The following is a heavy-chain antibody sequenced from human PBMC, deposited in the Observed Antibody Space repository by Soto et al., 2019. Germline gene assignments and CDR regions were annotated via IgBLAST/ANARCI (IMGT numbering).Heavy chain of an antibody. Sequence: QVQLVESGGGVGQPGRSLRLSCAASGFTFSSYAIHWVRQAPGKGLEWVALISYDGSNKYYADSVKGRFTISRDNYKNTLYLQMNSLRAEDTAVYYCARHKRDLRFLEWSYYFDYWGQGTLVTVSS. V-gene: IGHV3-30-3*01. CDR1: GFTFSSYA. CDR3: ARHKRDLRFLEWSYYFDY. J-gene: IGHJ4*02. D-gene: IGHD3-3*01. CDR2: ISYDGSNK.